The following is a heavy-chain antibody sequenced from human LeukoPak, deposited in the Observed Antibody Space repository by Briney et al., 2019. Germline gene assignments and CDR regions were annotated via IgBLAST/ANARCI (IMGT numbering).Heavy chain of an antibody. V-gene: IGHV3-11*01. CDR1: GFTFSDYY. CDR3: ARDFDIVATIPDY. Sequence: PGGSLRLSCAASGFTFSDYYMSWIRQAPGKGLEWVSYISSSGSTIYYADSVKGRFTISRDNAKNSLYLQMYSLRAEDTAVYYCARDFDIVATIPDYWGQGTLVTVSS. CDR2: ISSSGSTI. D-gene: IGHD5-12*01. J-gene: IGHJ4*02.